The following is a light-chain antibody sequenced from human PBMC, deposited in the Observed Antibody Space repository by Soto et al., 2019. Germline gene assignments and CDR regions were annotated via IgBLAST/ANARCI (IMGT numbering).Light chain of an antibody. CDR2: TSA. CDR3: QQTYNSPYT. J-gene: IGKJ2*01. CDR1: QRITTY. V-gene: IGKV1-39*01. Sequence: IPMTQSPSSLSASVGDRVTITCRASQRITTYLNWYQQKPGEAPKLLISTSATLPRGIPSRFIGSGSGTDFTLTISGLHRADFASYYCQQTYNSPYTFGQGTKLEIK.